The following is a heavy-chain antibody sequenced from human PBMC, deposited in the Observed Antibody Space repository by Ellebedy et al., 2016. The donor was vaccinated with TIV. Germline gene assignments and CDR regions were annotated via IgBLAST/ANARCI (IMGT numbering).Heavy chain of an antibody. CDR2: LKKDSSKK. D-gene: IGHD7-27*01. V-gene: IGHV3-7*03. CDR1: GFPFRRFW. Sequence: GESLKLSCEASGFPFRRFWMSWVRQAPGKALEWVADLKKDSSKKYYVDSVKGRFTISRDNAKSSLYLYMNSLRAEDTAMYYCARENKLGDTWGFDRWGQGTLVTVSS. J-gene: IGHJ4*02. CDR3: ARENKLGDTWGFDR.